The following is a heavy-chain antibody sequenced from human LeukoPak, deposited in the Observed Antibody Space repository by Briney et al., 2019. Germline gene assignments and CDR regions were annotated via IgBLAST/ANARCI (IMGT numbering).Heavy chain of an antibody. V-gene: IGHV4-59*12. D-gene: IGHD3-3*01. CDR1: GGSISSYY. CDR3: ASYYDFWSGYYTMGAFDI. CDR2: IYYSGST. Sequence: SETLSLTCTVSGGSISSYYWNWIRQPPGKGLEWIGYIYYSGSTNYNPSLKSRVTISVDTSKNQFSLRLSSVTAADTAVYYCASYYDFWSGYYTMGAFDIWGQGTMVTVSS. J-gene: IGHJ3*02.